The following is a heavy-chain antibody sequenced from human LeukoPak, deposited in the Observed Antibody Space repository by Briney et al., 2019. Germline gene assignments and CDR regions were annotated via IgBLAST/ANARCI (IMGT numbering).Heavy chain of an antibody. V-gene: IGHV4-59*11. J-gene: IGHJ4*02. Sequence: SETLSLTCTVSGASISSHYWSWIRQPPGRGREWIGYIHYSGITSYDPSLKSRVTISVDTSKNQFSLDLNSVTTADTAVYYCARVYDYGKFDYWGPGTLITVSS. D-gene: IGHD4/OR15-4a*01. CDR1: GASISSHY. CDR3: ARVYDYGKFDY. CDR2: IHYSGIT.